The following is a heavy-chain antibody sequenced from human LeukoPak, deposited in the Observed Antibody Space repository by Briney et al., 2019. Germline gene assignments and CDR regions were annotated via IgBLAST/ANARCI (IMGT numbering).Heavy chain of an antibody. CDR2: IYTSGST. J-gene: IGHJ4*02. CDR3: ASESTVTSECY. V-gene: IGHV4-4*07. D-gene: IGHD4-17*01. Sequence: SETLSPTYTVSGGSISSYYWSWIRQPAGKGLEWIGRIYTSGSTNYNPSLKSRVTISVDKSKNQFSLKLSPVTAADTAVYYCASESTVTSECYWRQGTLVTVSS. CDR1: GGSISSYY.